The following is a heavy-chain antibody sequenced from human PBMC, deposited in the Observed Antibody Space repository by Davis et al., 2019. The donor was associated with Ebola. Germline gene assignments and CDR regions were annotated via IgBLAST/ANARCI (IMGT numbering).Heavy chain of an antibody. CDR2: ISPSGGRT. Sequence: PGGSLRLSCAASGFTFSSYAMTWVRQAPGKGLEWVSSISPSGGRTYYADSVRSRFTISRDNSKNTLYLQMNSLRAEDAAVYYCARYCHYTDCSYFDCWGQGTMVAVSS. CDR1: GFTFSSYA. D-gene: IGHD2-15*01. J-gene: IGHJ4*02. CDR3: ARYCHYTDCSYFDC. V-gene: IGHV3-23*01.